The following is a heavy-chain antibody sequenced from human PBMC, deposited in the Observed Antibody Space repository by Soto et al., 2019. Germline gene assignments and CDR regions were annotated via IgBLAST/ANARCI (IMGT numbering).Heavy chain of an antibody. V-gene: IGHV3-23*01. CDR1: GFTFSNYA. J-gene: IGHJ4*01. CDR3: AKAYCYDGSGYFYEY. Sequence: GGSLRLSCAASGFTFSNYAMSWVRQAPGKGLEWVSALSGGDRSTYYADPVRGRFTISRDNSKNTLYLQMNSLRAEDTAVYYCAKAYCYDGSGYFYEYWCQGTLVPVSS. CDR2: LSGGDRST. D-gene: IGHD3-22*01.